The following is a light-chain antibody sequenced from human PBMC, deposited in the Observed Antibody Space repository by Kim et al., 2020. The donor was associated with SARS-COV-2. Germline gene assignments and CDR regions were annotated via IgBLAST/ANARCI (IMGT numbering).Light chain of an antibody. V-gene: IGKV1-27*01. Sequence: ASVGDRVTITCRASQGIANYLAWYQQKPGKVPKLLIYGASTLQSGVPSRFSGSGSGTDFTLTISRLQPEDVATYYCQKYNSVPLPFGGGTKVDIK. CDR2: GAS. J-gene: IGKJ4*01. CDR1: QGIANY. CDR3: QKYNSVPLP.